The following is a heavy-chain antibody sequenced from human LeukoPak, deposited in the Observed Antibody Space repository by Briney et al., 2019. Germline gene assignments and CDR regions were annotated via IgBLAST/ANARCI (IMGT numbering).Heavy chain of an antibody. Sequence: HPGGSLRLSCAASGFTFSSYIMHWVRQAPGKGLEWVAVISYDGGNAYYTKSVKGRFTISRDNSENTLFLQMSSLRGEDTAVYYCARDKVTIWNSQNDPFDIWGQGTMVTVSS. CDR3: ARDKVTIWNSQNDPFDI. CDR1: GFTFSSYI. J-gene: IGHJ3*02. CDR2: ISYDGGNA. V-gene: IGHV3-30*10. D-gene: IGHD1-7*01.